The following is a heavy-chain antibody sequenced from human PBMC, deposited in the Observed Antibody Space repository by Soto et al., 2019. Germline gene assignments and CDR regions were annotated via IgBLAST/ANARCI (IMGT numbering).Heavy chain of an antibody. CDR2: INHSGST. J-gene: IGHJ4*02. D-gene: IGHD3-10*01. CDR3: ARDDEDGSYCDLGY. V-gene: IGHV4-34*01. CDR1: GGSFSGYY. Sequence: SETLSLTCTVYGGSFSGYYWSWIRQPPGKGLEWIGEINHSGSTNYNPSLKSRVTISVDTSKNQFSLKLSSVTAADTAMYYCARDDEDGSYCDLGYWGQGTLVTVSS.